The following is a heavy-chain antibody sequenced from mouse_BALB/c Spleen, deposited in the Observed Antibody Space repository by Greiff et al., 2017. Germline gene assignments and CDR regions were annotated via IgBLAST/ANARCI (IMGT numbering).Heavy chain of an antibody. Sequence: VQLVESGPGLVAPSQSLSITCTVSGFSLTSYGVHWVRQPPGKGLEWLGVIWAGGSTNYNSALMSRLSISKDNSKSQVFLKMNSLQTDDTAMYYCARGDYGGAMDYWGQGTSVTVSS. V-gene: IGHV2-9*02. D-gene: IGHD2-4*01. J-gene: IGHJ4*01. CDR3: ARGDYGGAMDY. CDR1: GFSLTSYG. CDR2: IWAGGST.